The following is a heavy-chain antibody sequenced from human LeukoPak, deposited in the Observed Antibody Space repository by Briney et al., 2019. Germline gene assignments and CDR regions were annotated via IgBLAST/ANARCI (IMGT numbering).Heavy chain of an antibody. CDR2: ISYDGSNK. D-gene: IGHD6-13*01. CDR1: GFTFSSYA. V-gene: IGHV3-30*04. Sequence: PGRFLRLSCAASGFTFSSYAMHWVRQAPGKGLEWVAVISYDGSNKYYADSVKGRFTISRDNSKSTLYLQMNSLRAEDTAVYYCARTEGIAAASRGFYYWGQGTLVTVSS. CDR3: ARTEGIAAASRGFYY. J-gene: IGHJ4*02.